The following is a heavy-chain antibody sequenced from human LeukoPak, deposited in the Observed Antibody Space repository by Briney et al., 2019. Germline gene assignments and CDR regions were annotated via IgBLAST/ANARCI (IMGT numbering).Heavy chain of an antibody. D-gene: IGHD4-23*01. V-gene: IGHV4-59*01. CDR3: ARTDYGGNPGVPGYYYMDV. Sequence: PPETLSLTCTVSGGSLSSYYWSWNRQPPGKGLEWVWYIYNSGNTNYNPSFKTRVTTTVSTTKKQSSLKQNSVTDTDQPVYYCARTDYGGNPGVPGYYYMDVWGKGTTVTVSS. CDR1: GGSLSSYY. J-gene: IGHJ6*03. CDR2: IYNSGNT.